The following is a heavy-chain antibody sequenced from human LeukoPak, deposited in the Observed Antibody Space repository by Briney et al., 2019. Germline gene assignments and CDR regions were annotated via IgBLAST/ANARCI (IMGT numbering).Heavy chain of an antibody. CDR2: ICSSSSTI. CDR1: GFTSSIYR. V-gene: IGHV3-48*02. J-gene: IGHJ4*02. Sequence: GGALRLSCADSGFTSSIYRMNTAPEALGKGVECMSYICSSSSTIYFADSVKGRITMSRDNAKSSLYQQMNSLRDEDTAVYYCARGERYYYGSGSFDYWGQGTLVTVSS. CDR3: ARGERYYYGSGSFDY. D-gene: IGHD3-10*01.